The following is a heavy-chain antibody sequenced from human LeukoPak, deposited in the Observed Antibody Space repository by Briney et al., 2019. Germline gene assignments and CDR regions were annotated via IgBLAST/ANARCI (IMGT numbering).Heavy chain of an antibody. V-gene: IGHV3-23*01. CDR2: ISGSGGST. D-gene: IGHD2-2*01. Sequence: SEGSLRLSCAASGFTFSSYAMSWVRQAPGKGLEWVSAISGSGGSTYYADSVKGRFTISRDNSKNTLYLQMNSLRAEDTAVYYCATMPYYFDYWGQGTLVTVSS. CDR3: ATMPYYFDY. J-gene: IGHJ4*02. CDR1: GFTFSSYA.